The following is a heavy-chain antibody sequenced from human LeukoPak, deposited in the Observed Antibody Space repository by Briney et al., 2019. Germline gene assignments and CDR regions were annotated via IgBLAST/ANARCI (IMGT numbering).Heavy chain of an antibody. CDR1: GFTFISYG. J-gene: IGHJ4*02. Sequence: PGGSLRLSCAASGFTFISYGMHWVRQAPGKGLEWVAVIWYDGSNKYYADSVKGRFTISRDNSKDTLYLQMNSLRAEGTAVYYCAKDLSYYDSSGYGTFDYSGQGTLVTVSS. V-gene: IGHV3-33*06. D-gene: IGHD3-22*01. CDR2: IWYDGSNK. CDR3: AKDLSYYDSSGYGTFDY.